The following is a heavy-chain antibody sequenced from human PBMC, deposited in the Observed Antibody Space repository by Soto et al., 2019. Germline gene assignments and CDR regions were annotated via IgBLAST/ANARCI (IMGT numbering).Heavy chain of an antibody. Sequence: QVQLQQWGAGLLKPSETLSLTCAVYGGSFSGYYWSWIRQPPGKGLEWIGEINHSGSTNYNPSLKSRVTISVXXSXNQXSLKLSSVTAADTAVYYCARGGIVVVPAAMRSWNYWGQGTLVTVSS. CDR1: GGSFSGYY. J-gene: IGHJ4*02. CDR2: INHSGST. CDR3: ARGGIVVVPAAMRSWNY. V-gene: IGHV4-34*01. D-gene: IGHD2-2*01.